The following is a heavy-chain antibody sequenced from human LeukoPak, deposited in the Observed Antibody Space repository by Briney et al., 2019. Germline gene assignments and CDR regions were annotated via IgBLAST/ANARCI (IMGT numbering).Heavy chain of an antibody. CDR2: IRLDGSEK. V-gene: IGHV3-7*01. J-gene: IGHJ4*02. Sequence: GGSLRLSCAASGFMFSDYWMSWVRQTPGKGLEWVANIRLDGSEKYYVDSVKGRFTISRDNAKNSLYLQMNSLRAEDTAVYYCARVSRGASSSSFDYWGQGTLVTVSS. D-gene: IGHD6-6*01. CDR1: GFMFSDYW. CDR3: ARVSRGASSSSFDY.